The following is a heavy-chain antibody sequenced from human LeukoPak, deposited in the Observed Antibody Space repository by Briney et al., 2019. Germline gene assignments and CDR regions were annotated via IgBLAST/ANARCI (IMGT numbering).Heavy chain of an antibody. J-gene: IGHJ4*02. CDR3: AGSPRGYSYGYLFDY. V-gene: IGHV3-30-3*01. Sequence: GRSLRLSCAASGFTFSSYAMHWVRQAPGKGLEWVAVISYDGSNKYYADSVKGRFTISRDNSKNTLYLQMNSLRAEDTAVYYCAGSPRGYSYGYLFDYWGQGTLVTVSS. CDR2: ISYDGSNK. D-gene: IGHD5-18*01. CDR1: GFTFSSYA.